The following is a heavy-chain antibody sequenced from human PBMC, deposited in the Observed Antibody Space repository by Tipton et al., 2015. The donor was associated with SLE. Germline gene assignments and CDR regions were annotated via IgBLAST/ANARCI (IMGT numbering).Heavy chain of an antibody. Sequence: TPSLTCTVSGGSITSSGFYWGWFRQPPGKGLEWIGSIDYSGRTYYTPSLKSQLTISVDTSENQFSLKPNSVTAADTAFYYCARRTSGYAPDYWGQGTLVTVSS. CDR3: ARRTSGYAPDY. J-gene: IGHJ4*02. CDR1: GGSITSSGFY. CDR2: IDYSGRT. D-gene: IGHD5-12*01. V-gene: IGHV4-39*07.